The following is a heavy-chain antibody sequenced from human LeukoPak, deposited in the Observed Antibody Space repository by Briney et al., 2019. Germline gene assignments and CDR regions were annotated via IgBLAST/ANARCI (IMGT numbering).Heavy chain of an antibody. V-gene: IGHV4-39*07. CDR3: ARDTVVGSGWFDY. J-gene: IGHJ4*02. CDR2: IYYSGST. D-gene: IGHD6-19*01. CDR1: GGSISSSTYY. Sequence: PSETLSLTCTVSGGSISSSTYYWGWIRQPPGKGLEWIGSIYYSGSTYYNPSLKSRVTISVDTSKNQFSLKLSSVTAADTAVYYCARDTVVGSGWFDYWGQGTLVTVSS.